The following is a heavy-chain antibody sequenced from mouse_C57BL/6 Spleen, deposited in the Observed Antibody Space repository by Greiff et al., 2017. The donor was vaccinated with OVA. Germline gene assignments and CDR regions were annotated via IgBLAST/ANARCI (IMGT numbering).Heavy chain of an antibody. V-gene: IGHV1-19*01. D-gene: IGHD2-5*01. Sequence: VQLKQSGPVLVKPGASVKMSCKASGYTFTDYYMNWVKQSHGKSLEWIGVINPYNGGTSYNQKFKGKATLTVDKSSSTAYMELNSLTSEDSAVYYCARSGNSNYGESYYAMDYWGQGTSVTVSS. CDR3: ARSGNSNYGESYYAMDY. CDR2: INPYNGGT. J-gene: IGHJ4*01. CDR1: GYTFTDYY.